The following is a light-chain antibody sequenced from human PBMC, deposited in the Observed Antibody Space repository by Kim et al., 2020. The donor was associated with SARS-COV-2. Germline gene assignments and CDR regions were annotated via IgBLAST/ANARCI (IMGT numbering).Light chain of an antibody. CDR1: SSDIGGYNY. CDR2: DVS. CDR3: SSYTSSSTKV. J-gene: IGLJ1*01. Sequence: GQSITISCTGTSSDIGGYNYVSWYQQHPGEAPKLIIYDVSKRPSGISNRFSGSKSGNTASLTISGLQAEDEADYYCSSYTSSSTKVFGTGTKVTVL. V-gene: IGLV2-14*04.